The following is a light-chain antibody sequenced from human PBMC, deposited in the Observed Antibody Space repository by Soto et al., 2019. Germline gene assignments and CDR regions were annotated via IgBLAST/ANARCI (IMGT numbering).Light chain of an antibody. CDR2: GAS. Sequence: EIMLTQSPGTLSLSPGERATLSCRASQSVSSSYLAWYQQKPGQAPRLLIYGASSRATGIPDRFSGGGSGTDFTLTISRLEPEDFAVYYCQQYDSSGTFGQGTKVDIK. CDR1: QSVSSSY. V-gene: IGKV3-20*01. J-gene: IGKJ1*01. CDR3: QQYDSSGT.